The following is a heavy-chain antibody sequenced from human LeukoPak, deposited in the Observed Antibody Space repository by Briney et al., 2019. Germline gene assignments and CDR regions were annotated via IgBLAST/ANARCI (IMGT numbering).Heavy chain of an antibody. V-gene: IGHV4-59*01. J-gene: IGHJ5*02. CDR2: IYYSGST. CDR3: ARHVGPRVIPRFDP. CDR1: GGSISSYY. Sequence: PSETLSLTCTVSGGSISSYYWSWIRQPPGTGLECIGYIYYSGSTNYNPSLKRRVTISVDTSKNQFSLKLSSVTAADTAVYYCARHVGPRVIPRFDPWGQGTLVTVSS. D-gene: IGHD3-16*02.